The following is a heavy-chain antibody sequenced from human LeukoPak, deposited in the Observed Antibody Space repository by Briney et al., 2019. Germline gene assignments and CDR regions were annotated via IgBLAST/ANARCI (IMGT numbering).Heavy chain of an antibody. V-gene: IGHV3-11*01. CDR2: ISSSGSTI. D-gene: IGHD5-24*01. J-gene: IGHJ6*02. CDR3: VSFSRDGYPRPYYGMDV. CDR1: GVTFSDYC. Sequence: GGSLRLSCAASGVTFSDYCMSWIWQAPGQGLGLASFISSSGSTIYYADSVKGRFTTSRDNAKNSLYLQMNSLRAEDTAVYYCVSFSRDGYPRPYYGMDVWGQGTTVTVSS.